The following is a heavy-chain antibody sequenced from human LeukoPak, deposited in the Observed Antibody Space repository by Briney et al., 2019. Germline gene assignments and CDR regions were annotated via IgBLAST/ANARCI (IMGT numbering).Heavy chain of an antibody. CDR1: GGSISSNAYS. CDR2: IYQSGNT. J-gene: IGHJ5*01. CDR3: ARAGNWFGP. V-gene: IGHV4-30-2*01. D-gene: IGHD3-10*01. Sequence: SETLSLTCAVSGGSISSNAYSWSWIRQPPGKGLEWIGYIYQSGNTYYNPSLKSRVTISIGRSKNQFSLNLSSVTAADTAVYYCARAGNWFGPWGQGTLVTVSS.